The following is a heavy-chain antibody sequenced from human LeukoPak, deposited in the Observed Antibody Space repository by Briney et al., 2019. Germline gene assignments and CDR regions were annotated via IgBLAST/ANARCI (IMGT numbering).Heavy chain of an antibody. Sequence: TGGSLRLSCAASGFSFSSCAMHWVRQAPGKGLEWVAVIWYDGSNKYYADSVKGRFTISRDNSKNTLYLQMNSLRAEDTAVYYCARGGGVWDTAMVTDYWGQGTLVTVSS. J-gene: IGHJ4*02. CDR2: IWYDGSNK. V-gene: IGHV3-33*08. CDR3: ARGGGVWDTAMVTDY. CDR1: GFSFSSCA. D-gene: IGHD5-18*01.